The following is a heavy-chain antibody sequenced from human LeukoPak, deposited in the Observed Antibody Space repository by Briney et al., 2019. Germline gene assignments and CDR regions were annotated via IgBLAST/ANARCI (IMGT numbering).Heavy chain of an antibody. CDR3: AHSLTIFGVVTPGYFDY. V-gene: IGHV2-5*02. D-gene: IGHD3-3*01. Sequence: ESGPTLVNPTQTLTLTCTFSGFSLSTRGVGVGWIRQPPGKALEWLALIYWDDDKRYSPSLKSRLTITKDTSKNQVVLTMTNMDPVDTVTYYCAHSLTIFGVVTPGYFDYWGQGTLVTVSS. CDR2: IYWDDDK. J-gene: IGHJ4*02. CDR1: GFSLSTRGVG.